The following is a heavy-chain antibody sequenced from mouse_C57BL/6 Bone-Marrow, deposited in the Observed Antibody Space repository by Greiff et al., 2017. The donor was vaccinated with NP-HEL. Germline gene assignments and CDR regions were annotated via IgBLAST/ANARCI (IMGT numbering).Heavy chain of an antibody. CDR2: IRSKSNNYAT. D-gene: IGHD2-5*01. V-gene: IGHV10-1*01. J-gene: IGHJ4*01. CDR1: GFSFNTYA. CDR3: VRALFYYSNYVGDAMDY. Sequence: DVMLVESGGGLVQPKGSLKLSCAASGFSFNTYAMNWVRQAPGKGLEWVARIRSKSNNYATYYADSVKDRFTISRDDSESMLYLQMNHLKTEDTAMYYCVRALFYYSNYVGDAMDYWGQGTSVTVSS.